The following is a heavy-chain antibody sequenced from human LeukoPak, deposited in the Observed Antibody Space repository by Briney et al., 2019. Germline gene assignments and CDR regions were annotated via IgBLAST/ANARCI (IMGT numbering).Heavy chain of an antibody. CDR1: GFTFSSYA. CDR3: ARGPSGYHNT. CDR2: ISSGSSYI. J-gene: IGHJ4*02. Sequence: GGSLGLSCAASGFTFSSYAMNWVRQAPGKGLEWVSSISSGSSYIYYADSMKGRFTISRDNAKNSLYLQMNSLRAEDTAVYYCARGPSGYHNTGGQGTLVTVSS. D-gene: IGHD5-12*01. V-gene: IGHV3-21*01.